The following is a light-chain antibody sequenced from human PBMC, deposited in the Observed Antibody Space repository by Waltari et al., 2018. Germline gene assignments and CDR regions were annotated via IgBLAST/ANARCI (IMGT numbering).Light chain of an antibody. J-gene: IGKJ4*01. V-gene: IGKV1-17*01. CDR2: AAS. CDR1: QGISSY. Sequence: DLQMTQSPSSLSASVGDTVTITCRPSQGISSYLNWFQQKPGKAPKLLIYAASNLESGVPSRFSGSGSGTEFTLTISSLQPEDFATYFCLQHNGYPLTFGGGTKVDIK. CDR3: LQHNGYPLT.